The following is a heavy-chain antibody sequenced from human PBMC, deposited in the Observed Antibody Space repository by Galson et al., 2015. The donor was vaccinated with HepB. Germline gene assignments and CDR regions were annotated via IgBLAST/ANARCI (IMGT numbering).Heavy chain of an antibody. D-gene: IGHD3-10*01. V-gene: IGHV3-23*01. J-gene: IGHJ4*02. CDR2: LSGSGGST. Sequence: SLRLSCATSGFTFSSHAMSWVRQTPGKGLEWVSALSGSGGSTFYADSVKGRFPIPRDNSRNTLYLQMNSLSAEDTALYYCAKVYYVSGSYYRGGNYFDYWGQGTLVTVSS. CDR1: GFTFSSHA. CDR3: AKVYYVSGSYYRGGNYFDY.